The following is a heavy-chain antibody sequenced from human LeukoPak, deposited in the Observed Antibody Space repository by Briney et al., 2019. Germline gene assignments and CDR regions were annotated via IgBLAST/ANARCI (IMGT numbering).Heavy chain of an antibody. CDR1: GFTVSSNY. V-gene: IGHV3-53*01. Sequence: GGSLRLSCAASGFTVSSNYMSWVRQAPGKGLEWVSVIYSGGSTYYADSVKGRFTISRDNSKNTLYLQMNSLRAEDTAVYYCAGTYDSSGYYPDKVDYWGQGTLVTVSS. J-gene: IGHJ4*02. CDR2: IYSGGST. D-gene: IGHD3-22*01. CDR3: AGTYDSSGYYPDKVDY.